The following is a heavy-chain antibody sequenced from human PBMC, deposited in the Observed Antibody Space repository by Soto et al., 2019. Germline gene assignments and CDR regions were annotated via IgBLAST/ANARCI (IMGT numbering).Heavy chain of an antibody. Sequence: QSQTLLLPCAISGDSVSSNSAAWNWIRQSPSRGLEWLGRTYYRSKWYNDYAVSVKSRITINPDTSKNQFSLQLNSVTPEDTAVYYCARGHGYSGYDYYYYYGMDVWGQGTTVTVSS. J-gene: IGHJ6*02. CDR2: TYYRSKWYN. D-gene: IGHD5-12*01. V-gene: IGHV6-1*01. CDR3: ARGHGYSGYDYYYYYGMDV. CDR1: GDSVSSNSAA.